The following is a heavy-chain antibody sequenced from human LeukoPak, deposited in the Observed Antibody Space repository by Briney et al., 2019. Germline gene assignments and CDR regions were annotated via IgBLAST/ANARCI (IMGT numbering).Heavy chain of an antibody. Sequence: SETLSLTCTVSGGSTINYFWSWIRQPAGKGLEWIGHIYSSGTTHYNPSLHNRVTISLDAYTSKFSLHLNSVTAAATAVYFCARAEGSGSGAYTLDYGGQGILVTVSS. V-gene: IGHV4-4*07. CDR2: IYSSGTT. J-gene: IGHJ4*02. CDR1: GGSTINYF. CDR3: ARAEGSGSGAYTLDY. D-gene: IGHD3-10*01.